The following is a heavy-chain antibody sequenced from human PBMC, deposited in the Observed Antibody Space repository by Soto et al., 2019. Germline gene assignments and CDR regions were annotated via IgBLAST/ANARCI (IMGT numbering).Heavy chain of an antibody. V-gene: IGHV1-69*05. CDR1: GGTFSSYA. J-gene: IGHJ5*02. CDR3: ARDYYDSSGYYFWPRGNWFDP. Sequence: SVKVSCKASGGTFSSYAISWVRQAPGQGLEWMGGIIPIFGTANYAQKLQGRVTMTTDTSTSTAYMELRSLRSDDTAVYYCARDYYDSSGYYFWPRGNWFDPWGQGTLVTVSS. D-gene: IGHD3-22*01. CDR2: IIPIFGTA.